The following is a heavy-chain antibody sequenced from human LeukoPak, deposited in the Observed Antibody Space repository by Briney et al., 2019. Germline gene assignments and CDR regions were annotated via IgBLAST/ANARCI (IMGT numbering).Heavy chain of an antibody. CDR2: LSYDGSNT. CDR1: GFTFSRRA. V-gene: IGHV3-30*18. CDR3: AKDPHQLILSNYFDD. J-gene: IGHJ4*02. Sequence: PGGSLRLSCAASGFTFSRRAMYWVRQAPAKGLEWVAGLSYDGSNTYYLDSVKGRVTSSGDNSQLTLYLQMDSLRTEDTAVYYCAKDPHQLILSNYFDDWGQGTLVTVSS. D-gene: IGHD2/OR15-2a*01.